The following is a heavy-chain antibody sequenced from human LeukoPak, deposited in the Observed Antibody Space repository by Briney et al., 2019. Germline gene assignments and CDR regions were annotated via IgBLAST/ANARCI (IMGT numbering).Heavy chain of an antibody. Sequence: GASVKVSCKASGYTFTGYYMHWVRQASGQGLEWMGWINPNSGGTNYAQKFQGRVTMTRDTSISTAYMELSRLRSDDTAVYYCAKGGITIFGVVTLDYWGQGTLVTVSS. V-gene: IGHV1-2*02. D-gene: IGHD3-3*01. CDR1: GYTFTGYY. CDR3: AKGGITIFGVVTLDY. J-gene: IGHJ4*02. CDR2: INPNSGGT.